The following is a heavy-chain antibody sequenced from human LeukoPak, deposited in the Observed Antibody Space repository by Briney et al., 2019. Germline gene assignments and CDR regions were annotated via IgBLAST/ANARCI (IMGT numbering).Heavy chain of an antibody. V-gene: IGHV4-34*01. CDR2: ITHSGST. CDR3: ARDLMT. Sequence: PSETLSLTCAVYGGSFSGKYWTWIRRPPGKGLEWIGEITHSGSTYYNPSLKSRVTISVDTSKNQFSLKLNSVTAADTAVYYCARDLMTWGQGTLVTVSS. J-gene: IGHJ4*02. CDR1: GGSFSGKY.